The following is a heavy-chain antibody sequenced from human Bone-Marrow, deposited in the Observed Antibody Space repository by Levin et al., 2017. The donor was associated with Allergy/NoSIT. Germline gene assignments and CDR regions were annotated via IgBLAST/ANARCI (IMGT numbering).Heavy chain of an antibody. D-gene: IGHD5-12*01. V-gene: IGHV4-59*08. CDR3: ARQEIVAAVETYNWFDP. CDR2: ISYSGIT. CDR1: GGSISSHY. J-gene: IGHJ5*02. Sequence: PSETLSLTCTVSGGSISSHYWSWIRQPPGKGLEWIGYISYSGITNYNPSLQSRFTISVDTSKNQFSLKLSSVTAADPAVYYCARQEIVAAVETYNWFDPWGQGTLVTVSS.